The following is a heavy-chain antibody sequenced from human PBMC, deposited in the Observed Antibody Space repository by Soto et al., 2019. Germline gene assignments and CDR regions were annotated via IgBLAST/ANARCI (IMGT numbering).Heavy chain of an antibody. CDR2: IKQDGGEN. V-gene: IGHV3-7*03. CDR3: AREAPSVCTNVGCSKCYYCDS. D-gene: IGHD2-8*01. Sequence: GGSLILSCEVSGFTFTKHWMSWVRQAPGKGLEWVANIKQDGGENYYVDSVKGRFTISRDNAENSVFLQMNGLRAEDTAVYYCAREAPSVCTNVGCSKCYYCDSRGQGIQVTVSA. CDR1: GFTFTKHW. J-gene: IGHJ4*02.